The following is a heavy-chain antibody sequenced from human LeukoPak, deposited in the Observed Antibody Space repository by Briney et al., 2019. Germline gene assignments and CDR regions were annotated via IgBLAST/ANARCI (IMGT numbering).Heavy chain of an antibody. V-gene: IGHV1-8*01. CDR2: MNPNSGNT. D-gene: IGHD3-22*01. CDR3: ARSITMIVVVPSAAFDI. CDR1: GYTFTSYD. J-gene: IGHJ3*02. Sequence: ASVKVSCKASGYTFTSYDINWERQATGQGLEWMGWMNPNSGNTGYAQKFQGRVTMTRNTSISTAYMELSSLRSEDTAVYYCARSITMIVVVPSAAFDIWGQGTMVTVSS.